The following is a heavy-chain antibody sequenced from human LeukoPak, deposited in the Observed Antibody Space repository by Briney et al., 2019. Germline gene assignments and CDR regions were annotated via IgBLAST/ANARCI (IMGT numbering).Heavy chain of an antibody. D-gene: IGHD2-2*01. CDR3: ARGAVVVPAAKGLDY. J-gene: IGHJ4*02. Sequence: GGSLRLSCAASGFTFSSYWMHWVRQAPGKGLVWVSRINTDGSSTGYADSVKGRFTISRDNAKNTLYLQMNSLRAEDTAVYYCARGAVVVPAAKGLDYWGQGTLVTVSS. CDR1: GFTFSSYW. V-gene: IGHV3-74*01. CDR2: INTDGSST.